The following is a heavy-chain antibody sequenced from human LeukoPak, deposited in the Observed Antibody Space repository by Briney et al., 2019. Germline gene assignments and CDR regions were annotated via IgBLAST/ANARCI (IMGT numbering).Heavy chain of an antibody. J-gene: IGHJ4*02. CDR2: MYPGDSDT. V-gene: IGHV5-51*01. D-gene: IGHD3-10*01. CDR1: GYRFTNYW. Sequence: GESLKISCKGSGYRFTNYWIGWVRQMPGKGLEWMGIMYPGDSDTRYSPSFQGQVTISADKSVSTTYLQWSSLKASDTAMYYCAASTYGSGSYVGFDSWGQGTLVSVSS. CDR3: AASTYGSGSYVGFDS.